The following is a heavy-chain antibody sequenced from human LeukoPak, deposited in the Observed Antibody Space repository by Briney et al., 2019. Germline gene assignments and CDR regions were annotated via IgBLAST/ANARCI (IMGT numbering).Heavy chain of an antibody. D-gene: IGHD6-19*01. Sequence: GSLRLSCAASGHTFSNAWMCWVRQPPGKGLEWIGEINHSGSTNYNPSLKSRVTISVDTSKNQFSLKLSSVTAADTAVYYCARPSSVAGTVDYWGQGTLVTVSS. CDR1: GHTFSNAW. CDR3: ARPSSVAGTVDY. J-gene: IGHJ4*02. V-gene: IGHV4-34*01. CDR2: INHSGST.